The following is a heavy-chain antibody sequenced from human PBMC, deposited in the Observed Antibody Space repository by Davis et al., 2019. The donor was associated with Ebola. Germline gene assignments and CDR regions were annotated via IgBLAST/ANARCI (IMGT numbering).Heavy chain of an antibody. J-gene: IGHJ4*02. Sequence: SETLSLTCAVYGGSFSGYYWSWIRQPPGKGLEWIGYIYYSGSTYYNPSLKSRVTISVDTSKNQFSLKLSSVTAADTAVYYCARSPQVLRILEWLFDYWGQGTLVTVSS. D-gene: IGHD3-3*01. CDR1: GGSFSGYY. CDR2: IYYSGST. V-gene: IGHV4-30-4*08. CDR3: ARSPQVLRILEWLFDY.